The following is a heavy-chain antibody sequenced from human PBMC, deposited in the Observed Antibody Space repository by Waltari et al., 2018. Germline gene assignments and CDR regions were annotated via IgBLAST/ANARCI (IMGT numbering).Heavy chain of an antibody. Sequence: QVKLVQSGAEVKKPGASVKVSCKASGFTFTGYYMHWVRQAPGQGLEWMGWINPSSGATNYAQKFQGRVTMTRDTSISTAYMEVSRLRSDDTAVYYCARDIKLVVAATPLLCDYWGQGTLVTVSS. CDR1: GFTFTGYY. J-gene: IGHJ4*02. CDR3: ARDIKLVVAATPLLCDY. CDR2: INPSSGAT. D-gene: IGHD2-15*01. V-gene: IGHV1-2*02.